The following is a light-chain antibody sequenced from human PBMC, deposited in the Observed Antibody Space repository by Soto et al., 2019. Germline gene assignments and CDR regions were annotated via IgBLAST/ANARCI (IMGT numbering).Light chain of an antibody. CDR2: EVS. CDR1: SSDVGSYNL. V-gene: IGLV2-23*02. CDR3: CSYAGSSTFV. J-gene: IGLJ1*01. Sequence: QSALTQPASVSGSPGQSITNSCTGTSSDVGSYNLVSWYQQHPGKAPKLMIYEVSKRPSGVSNRFSGSKSGNTASLTISGLQAEDEADYYCCSYAGSSTFVFGTGTKVTVL.